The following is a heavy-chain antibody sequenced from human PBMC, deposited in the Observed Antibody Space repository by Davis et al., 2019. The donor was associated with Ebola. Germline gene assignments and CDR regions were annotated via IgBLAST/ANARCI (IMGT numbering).Heavy chain of an antibody. Sequence: SETLSLTCAVSGGSISSGGYSWSWIRQPPGMGLAWIGYIYHSGNTYCNPSLKSRLTISVDTSKNQFSLKLSSVTAADTAVYYCARGLGGDFDYWGQGTLVTVSS. D-gene: IGHD3-16*01. J-gene: IGHJ4*02. CDR3: ARGLGGDFDY. V-gene: IGHV4-30-2*02. CDR2: IYHSGNT. CDR1: GGSISSGGYS.